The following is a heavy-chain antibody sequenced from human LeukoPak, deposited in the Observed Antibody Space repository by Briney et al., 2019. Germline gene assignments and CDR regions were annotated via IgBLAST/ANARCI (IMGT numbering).Heavy chain of an antibody. CDR3: ARDKPGYCSGGSCRNWFDP. V-gene: IGHV1-3*01. CDR1: GYTFTSYA. CDR2: INAGNGNT. J-gene: IGHJ5*02. D-gene: IGHD2-15*01. Sequence: GASVNVSCKASGYTFTSYAMHWVRQAPGQRREWMGWINAGNGNTKYSRKFQGRVTLTRDTSASTAYMELSSLRSEDTAVYYCARDKPGYCSGGSCRNWFDPWGQGTLVTVSS.